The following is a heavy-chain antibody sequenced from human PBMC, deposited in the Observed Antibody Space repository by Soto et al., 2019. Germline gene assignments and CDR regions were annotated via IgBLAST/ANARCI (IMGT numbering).Heavy chain of an antibody. Sequence: ASVKVSCKASGYTFTIYAMHWVRQAPGQRLEWMGWINAGNGNTKYSQKFQGRVTITRDTSASTAYMELSSLRSEDTAVSYCARGDSSGPLDWFDPWGQGTLVTVSS. V-gene: IGHV1-3*01. CDR2: INAGNGNT. CDR1: GYTFTIYA. J-gene: IGHJ5*02. CDR3: ARGDSSGPLDWFDP. D-gene: IGHD3-22*01.